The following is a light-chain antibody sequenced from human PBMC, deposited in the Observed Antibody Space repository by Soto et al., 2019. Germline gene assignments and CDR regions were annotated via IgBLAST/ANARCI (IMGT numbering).Light chain of an antibody. J-gene: IGKJ2*01. CDR2: DAS. Sequence: EIVLTQSPGTLSLSPGERATLSCRASQSLSKSHLAWYQQKPGQSPRLLIYDASSRATGIADRFSGSGSGTDFTLTISRLEPEDFAVYFCQHYDNSPPFTFGQGTKLEMK. CDR3: QHYDNSPPFT. V-gene: IGKV3-20*01. CDR1: QSLSKSH.